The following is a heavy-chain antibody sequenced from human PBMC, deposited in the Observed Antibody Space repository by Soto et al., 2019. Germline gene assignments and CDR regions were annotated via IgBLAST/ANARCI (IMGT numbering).Heavy chain of an antibody. D-gene: IGHD3-22*01. CDR1: GYTFTSYY. J-gene: IGHJ4*02. CDR3: ANNQYYYDSSGYPDFDY. CDR2: INPSGGST. Sequence: GASVKVSCKASGYTFTSYYMHWVRQAPGQGLEWMGIINPSGGSTSYAQKFQGRVTMTRDTSTSTVYMELSSLRSEDTAVYYCANNQYYYDSSGYPDFDYWGQGTLVTVSS. V-gene: IGHV1-46*01.